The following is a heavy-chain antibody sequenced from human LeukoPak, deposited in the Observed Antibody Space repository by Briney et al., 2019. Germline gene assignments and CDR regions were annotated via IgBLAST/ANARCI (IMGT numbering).Heavy chain of an antibody. D-gene: IGHD2-2*01. CDR3: ARGLVPAAGHNWFDP. V-gene: IGHV1-69*13. CDR1: GGTFSSYA. J-gene: IGHJ5*02. CDR2: IIPIFGTA. Sequence: SVKVSCKASGGTFSSYAISWVRQAPGQGLEWMGGIIPIFGTANYAQKFQGRVTITADESTSTAYMELSSLRSEDTAVYYCARGLVPAAGHNWFDPWGQGTLVTVSS.